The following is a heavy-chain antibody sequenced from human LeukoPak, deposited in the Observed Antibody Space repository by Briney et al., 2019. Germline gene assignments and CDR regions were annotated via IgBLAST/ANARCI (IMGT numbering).Heavy chain of an antibody. D-gene: IGHD6-19*01. V-gene: IGHV3-23*01. CDR2: ISGSGGST. Sequence: GGSLRLSCAASRFTFNSYAMSWVRQAPGKGLEWVSAISGSGGSTYYADSVKGRFTISRDNSKNTLYLQMNSLRAEDTAVYYCVKDLVPGHSSGWYPRPDYWGQGTLVTVSS. CDR1: RFTFNSYA. J-gene: IGHJ4*02. CDR3: VKDLVPGHSSGWYPRPDY.